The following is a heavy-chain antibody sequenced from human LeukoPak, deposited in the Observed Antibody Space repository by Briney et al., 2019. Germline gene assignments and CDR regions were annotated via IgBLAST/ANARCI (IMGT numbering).Heavy chain of an antibody. CDR1: GGSISSYY. D-gene: IGHD6-19*01. J-gene: IGHJ4*02. Sequence: PSETLSLTCTVSGGSISSYYWSWIRQPAGKGLEWIGRIYTSGSTNYNPSLKSRVTMSVDTSKNQFSLKLSSVTAADTAVYYCARDQYSSGWYYSDYWGQGTLVTVSS. CDR3: ARDQYSSGWYYSDY. V-gene: IGHV4-4*07. CDR2: IYTSGST.